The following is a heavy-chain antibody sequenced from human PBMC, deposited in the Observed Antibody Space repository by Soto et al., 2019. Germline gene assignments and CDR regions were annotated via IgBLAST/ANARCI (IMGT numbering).Heavy chain of an antibody. V-gene: IGHV3-23*01. D-gene: IGHD3-10*02. CDR3: AKDRVYYTRDYYYVSAFDF. CDR2: LTVSSATT. CDR1: GFTFTSHA. J-gene: IGHJ3*01. Sequence: GGSLRLSCAASGFTFTSHAMSWVRQAPGKGLEWVSALTVSSATTYYADSVKGRFIISRDTSKDTVYLQMNNLRAEDTAVYYCAKDRVYYTRDYYYVSAFDFWGPGTMVTVSS.